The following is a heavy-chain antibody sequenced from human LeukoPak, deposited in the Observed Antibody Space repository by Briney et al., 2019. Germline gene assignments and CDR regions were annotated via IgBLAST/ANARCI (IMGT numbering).Heavy chain of an antibody. J-gene: IGHJ1*01. CDR3: ARGDYGTFQH. Sequence: GGSLRLSCAASGLTVSSNYMSWVRQAPGKGLEWVSGIYGGDSTYYADSVKGRFTISRDNSKNTLFLQMNSLRAEDTAVYYCARGDYGTFQHWGQGTLVTVSS. CDR1: GLTVSSNY. D-gene: IGHD4-17*01. V-gene: IGHV3-66*01. CDR2: IYGGDST.